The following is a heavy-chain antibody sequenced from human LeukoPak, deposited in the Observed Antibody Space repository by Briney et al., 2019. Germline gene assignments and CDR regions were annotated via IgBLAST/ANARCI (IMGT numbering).Heavy chain of an antibody. CDR2: FDPEDGET. Sequence: ASVKVSCKVSGYTLIELSMHWVRQAPGKGLEWMGTFDPEDGETIYAQKFQGRVTMTEDTSTDTAYMELRSLRSEDTAVYYCATEIPKSEIAGDYFGMDVWGQGTTVTVS. V-gene: IGHV1-24*01. D-gene: IGHD2/OR15-2a*01. CDR1: GYTLIELS. J-gene: IGHJ6*02. CDR3: ATEIPKSEIAGDYFGMDV.